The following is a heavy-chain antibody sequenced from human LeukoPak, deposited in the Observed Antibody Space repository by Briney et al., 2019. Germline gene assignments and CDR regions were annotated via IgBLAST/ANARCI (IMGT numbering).Heavy chain of an antibody. CDR3: ARDRSGWQYGYYFDY. CDR1: GFTFSSYS. D-gene: IGHD6-19*01. CDR2: ISSSSSYI. V-gene: IGHV3-21*01. J-gene: IGHJ4*02. Sequence: GGSLRLSCAASGFTFSSYSMNWVRQAPGKGLEWVSSISSSSSYIYYADSVKGRFTISRDNAKNSLYLQMNSLRAEDTAVYYCARDRSGWQYGYYFDYWGQGTLVTVSS.